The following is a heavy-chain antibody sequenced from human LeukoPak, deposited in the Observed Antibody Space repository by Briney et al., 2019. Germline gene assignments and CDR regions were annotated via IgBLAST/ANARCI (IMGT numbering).Heavy chain of an antibody. J-gene: IGHJ6*03. CDR1: GGSISSYY. D-gene: IGHD3-22*01. CDR3: ASDSSAYDYYYYYYMDV. CDR2: IYTSGST. V-gene: IGHV4-4*07. Sequence: SETLSLTCTVSGGSISSYYWSWMRQPAGKGLEWIGRIYTSGSTNYSPSLKSRVTISVDKSKNQFSLKVSSVTAADTAVYYCASDSSAYDYYYYYYMDVWGKGTTVTVSS.